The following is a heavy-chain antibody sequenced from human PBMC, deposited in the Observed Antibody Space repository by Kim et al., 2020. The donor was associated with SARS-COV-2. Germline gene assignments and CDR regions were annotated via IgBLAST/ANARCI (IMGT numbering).Heavy chain of an antibody. CDR1: GFTFSNFW. CDR2: INPDGSIR. CDR3: VRGTSDWKGTDY. D-gene: IGHD6-19*01. V-gene: IGHV3-74*01. Sequence: GGSLRLSCAASGFTFSNFWMHWVRQVPEKGLLWVSHINPDGSIRNYADSVKGRFTISRDNAKNTLYLQMNILRADDTAVFYCVRGTSDWKGTDYWGQGTLVTVSS. J-gene: IGHJ4*02.